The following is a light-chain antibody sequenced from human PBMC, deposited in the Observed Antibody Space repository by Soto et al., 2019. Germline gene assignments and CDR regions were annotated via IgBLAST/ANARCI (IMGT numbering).Light chain of an antibody. Sequence: QPVLTQPPSVSGAPGQRVTISCTGSSSNIGAGYDVHWYQQLPGTAPKLLIYGNNNRPSGVPDRFSGSKSGTSASLAITGLQAADEADYYCQSYDSSLSAYVFGTGTKLTVL. V-gene: IGLV1-40*01. CDR2: GNN. J-gene: IGLJ1*01. CDR1: SSNIGAGYD. CDR3: QSYDSSLSAYV.